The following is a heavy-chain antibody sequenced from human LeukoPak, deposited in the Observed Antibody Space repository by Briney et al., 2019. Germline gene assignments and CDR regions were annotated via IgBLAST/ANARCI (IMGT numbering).Heavy chain of an antibody. V-gene: IGHV3-48*03. CDR2: ISSSGNTI. CDR1: GFTFSSYE. CDR3: ARALDYGDFDY. Sequence: GGSLRLSCAASGFTFSSYEMNWVRQAPGKGLEWVSYISSSGNTIYYADSVKGRFTISRDNAKNSLYLQMNSLRAEDTAVYYSARALDYGDFDYWGQGTLVTVS. J-gene: IGHJ4*02. D-gene: IGHD4-17*01.